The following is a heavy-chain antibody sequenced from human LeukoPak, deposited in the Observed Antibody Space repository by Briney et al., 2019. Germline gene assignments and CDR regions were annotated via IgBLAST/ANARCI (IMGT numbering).Heavy chain of an antibody. CDR2: IYYSGST. D-gene: IGHD1-7*01. J-gene: IGHJ4*02. CDR3: ARVRELELDY. CDR1: GGSISSYY. Sequence: SETLSLTCTVSGGSISSYYWSWIRQPPGKGLEWIGYIYYSGSTNYNPSLKSRVTISVDTSKNQFSLKLSSVTAADTAVYYCARVRELELDYWGQGTLVTVSS. V-gene: IGHV4-59*12.